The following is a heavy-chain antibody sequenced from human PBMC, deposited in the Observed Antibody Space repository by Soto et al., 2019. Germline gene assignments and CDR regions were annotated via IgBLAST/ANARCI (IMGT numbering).Heavy chain of an antibody. V-gene: IGHV1-3*01. CDR1: GYTFTTYA. CDR2: INAGNGNT. Sequence: QVQLVQSGTEVKKPGASVKVSCKASGYTFTTYALHWVRQAPGQRPEWMGWINAGNGNTKYSQKFQGRVTITRDTPATTAYMELSTLKSEDTAVYYCAREALPAAIKGWFDHWGQGTLVTVSS. CDR3: AREALPAAIKGWFDH. D-gene: IGHD2-2*02. J-gene: IGHJ5*02.